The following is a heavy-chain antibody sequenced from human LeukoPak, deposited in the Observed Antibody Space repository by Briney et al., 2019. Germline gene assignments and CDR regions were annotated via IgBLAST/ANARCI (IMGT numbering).Heavy chain of an antibody. Sequence: SGGSLRLSCAASGFTFSSYDMSWVRQAPGKGLEWVSAISGSGGSTYYADSVKGRFTISRDNSKNTLYLQMNSLRAEDTAVYYCAKGPFPTENYYFDYWGQGTLVTVSS. V-gene: IGHV3-23*01. CDR3: AKGPFPTENYYFDY. J-gene: IGHJ4*02. CDR2: ISGSGGST. CDR1: GFTFSSYD.